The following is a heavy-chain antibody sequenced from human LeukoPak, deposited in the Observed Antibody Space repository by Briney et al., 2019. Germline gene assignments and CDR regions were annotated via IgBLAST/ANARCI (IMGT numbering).Heavy chain of an antibody. CDR1: GGTFSRYA. J-gene: IGHJ4*02. D-gene: IGHD5-12*01. V-gene: IGHV1-69*13. CDR2: IIPIFGTA. Sequence: GASVKVCCKASGGTFSRYAISWVRQAPGQGLEWMGGIIPIFGTANYAQKFQGRVTITADESTSTAYMEVSSLRSEDTAVYYCARAYSGYDFFDYWGQGILVTVSS. CDR3: ARAYSGYDFFDY.